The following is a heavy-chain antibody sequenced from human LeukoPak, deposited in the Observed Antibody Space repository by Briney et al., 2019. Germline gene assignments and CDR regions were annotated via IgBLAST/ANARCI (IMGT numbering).Heavy chain of an antibody. D-gene: IGHD3-16*01. CDR2: MNPNSGNT. CDR3: ARDNDSRDPPHFDY. J-gene: IGHJ4*02. V-gene: IGHV1-8*01. Sequence: ASVKVSCKASGFTFTSYDINWVRQATGQGLEWMGWMNPNSGNTGYAQKFQGRVTMTRNTSIGSAYMELSSLRSEDTAVYYCARDNDSRDPPHFDYWGQGTLVTVSS. CDR1: GFTFTSYD.